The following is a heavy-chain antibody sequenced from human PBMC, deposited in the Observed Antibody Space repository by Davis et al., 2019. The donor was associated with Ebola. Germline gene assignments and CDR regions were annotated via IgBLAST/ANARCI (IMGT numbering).Heavy chain of an antibody. Sequence: MPSETLSLTCTVSGGSISSSSYYWGWIRQPPGKGLEWIGSIYYSGSTNYNPSLKSRVTISVDTSKNQFSLKLSSVTAADTAVYYCARAAGLYCSSTSCYDWFDPWGQGTLVTVSS. J-gene: IGHJ5*02. CDR1: GGSISSSSYY. D-gene: IGHD2-2*01. CDR3: ARAAGLYCSSTSCYDWFDP. CDR2: IYYSGST. V-gene: IGHV4-39*07.